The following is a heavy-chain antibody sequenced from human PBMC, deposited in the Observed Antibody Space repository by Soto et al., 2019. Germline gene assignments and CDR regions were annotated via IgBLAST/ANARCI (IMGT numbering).Heavy chain of an antibody. D-gene: IGHD1-26*01. V-gene: IGHV1-18*01. CDR3: GRSEGARTYYYGMDV. J-gene: IGHJ6*02. Sequence: GSVKVSCKASGYTFTSYGISWVRQAPGQGLEWMGWISAYNGNTNYAQKLQGRVTMTTDTSTSTAYMELRSLRSDDTAVYYCGRSEGARTYYYGMDVWGQGTTVTVSS. CDR1: GYTFTSYG. CDR2: ISAYNGNT.